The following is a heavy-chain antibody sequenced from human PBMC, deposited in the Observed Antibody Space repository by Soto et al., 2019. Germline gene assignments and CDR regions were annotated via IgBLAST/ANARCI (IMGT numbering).Heavy chain of an antibody. V-gene: IGHV3-23*01. CDR1: GFTFSSYA. CDR2: ISGSGGST. D-gene: IGHD4-17*01. Sequence: GGSLRLSCAASGFTFSSYAMSWVRQAPGKGLEWVSAISGSGGSTYYADSVKGRFTISRDNSKNTLYLQMNSLRAEDTAVYYCANGRHYGDYVGWDYYYGMDVWGQGTTVTVSS. CDR3: ANGRHYGDYVGWDYYYGMDV. J-gene: IGHJ6*02.